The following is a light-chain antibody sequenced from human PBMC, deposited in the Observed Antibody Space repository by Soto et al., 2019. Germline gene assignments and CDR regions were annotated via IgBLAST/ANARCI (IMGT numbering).Light chain of an antibody. CDR3: LQHNNYPRT. V-gene: IGKV1-17*03. CDR2: AAS. Sequence: DIQMTQSPPAMSASVGAGVTITCRASQGISNSLAWFQQKPGQVPKRLIYAASSLQSGVPSRFSGSGSGTAFTITISNLQPEDSATYYCLQHNNYPRTFGQGTKVEI. J-gene: IGKJ1*01. CDR1: QGISNS.